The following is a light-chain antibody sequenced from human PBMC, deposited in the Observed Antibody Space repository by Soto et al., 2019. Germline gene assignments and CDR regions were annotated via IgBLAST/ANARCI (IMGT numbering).Light chain of an antibody. CDR1: QSVSSSY. CDR2: GAS. J-gene: IGKJ1*01. Sequence: EIVLTQSPGTLSLSPGERATLSCRASQSVSSSYLAWYQQKPGQAPRLLIYGASSRATGIPDRFSGSGSGTDFTLTISSLEPEAFAVYYCQQYASSPKWTFGQGTKVEIK. V-gene: IGKV3-20*01. CDR3: QQYASSPKWT.